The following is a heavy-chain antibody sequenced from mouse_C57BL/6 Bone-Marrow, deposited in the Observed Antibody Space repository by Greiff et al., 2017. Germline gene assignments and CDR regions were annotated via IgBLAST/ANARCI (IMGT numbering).Heavy chain of an antibody. CDR1: GFTFSSSA. CDR3: ARGVYGSPECAY. V-gene: IGHV5-4*03. D-gene: IGHD1-1*01. CDR2: ISDGGSYT. J-gene: IGHJ3*01. Sequence: EVKLVESGGGLVKPGGSLKLSCAASGFTFSSSAMSWVRQTPEKRLEWVATISDGGSYTYYPANVKGRFTISRDNAKNNPYLQMSNLNAEETAMYYCARGVYGSPECAYWGQGTLVTVSA.